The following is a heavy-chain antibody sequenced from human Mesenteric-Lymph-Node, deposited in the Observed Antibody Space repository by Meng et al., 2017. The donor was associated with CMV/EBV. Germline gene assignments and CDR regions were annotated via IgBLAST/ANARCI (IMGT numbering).Heavy chain of an antibody. CDR3: ARPSYGDFVYFQH. V-gene: IGHV4-39*01. Sequence: VSGDAISSSNYYWGWIRQAPGKGREWIGSIRHGGSTRYNPSLKGRVTISADTSKNQFSLKLTSVTAADTAVYYCARPSYGDFVYFQHWGQGTLVTVSS. CDR2: IRHGGST. CDR1: GDAISSSNYY. J-gene: IGHJ1*01. D-gene: IGHD4-17*01.